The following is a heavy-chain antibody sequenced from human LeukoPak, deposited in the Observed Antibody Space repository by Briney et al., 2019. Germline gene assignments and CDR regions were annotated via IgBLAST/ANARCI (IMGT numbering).Heavy chain of an antibody. J-gene: IGHJ4*02. CDR2: IAYDGSYA. D-gene: IGHD6-19*01. CDR1: GFAFSDYG. V-gene: IGHV3-30*18. CDR3: AKSNSGWYVPPSD. Sequence: GRSLRLSCAVSGFAFSDYGMHWVRQAPGKGLEWVAVIAYDGSYAYYADSVKGRFTISRDNSKNTLFLQMNSLRPEDTAVYYCAKSNSGWYVPPSDWGQGTLVTVSS.